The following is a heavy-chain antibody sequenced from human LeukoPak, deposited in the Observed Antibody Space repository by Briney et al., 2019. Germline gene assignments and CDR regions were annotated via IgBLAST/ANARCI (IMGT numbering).Heavy chain of an antibody. V-gene: IGHV3-9*01. CDR1: GFTFDDYA. D-gene: IGHD3-22*01. CDR3: AKDGNLDYYDSSVERSYYFDY. CDR2: ISWNSGSI. J-gene: IGHJ4*02. Sequence: PGGSLRLSCAASGFTFDDYAMHWVRQAPGKGLEWVSGISWNSGSIGYADSVKGRFTISRDNAKNSLYLQMNSLRAEDTALYYCAKDGNLDYYDSSVERSYYFDYWGQGTLVTVSS.